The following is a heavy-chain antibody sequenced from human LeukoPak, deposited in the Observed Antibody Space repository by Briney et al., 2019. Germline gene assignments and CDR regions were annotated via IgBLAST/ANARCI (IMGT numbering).Heavy chain of an antibody. V-gene: IGHV1-2*02. D-gene: IGHD2-2*01. Sequence: ASVKVSCKASGYTFTGYYMHWVRQAPGQGLEWMGWINPNSGGTNYAQKFQGRVTMTTDTSTSTAYMELRSLRSDDTAVYYCARELDCSSTSCTPTSLGFDYWGQGTLVTVSS. CDR3: ARELDCSSTSCTPTSLGFDY. CDR1: GYTFTGYY. J-gene: IGHJ4*02. CDR2: INPNSGGT.